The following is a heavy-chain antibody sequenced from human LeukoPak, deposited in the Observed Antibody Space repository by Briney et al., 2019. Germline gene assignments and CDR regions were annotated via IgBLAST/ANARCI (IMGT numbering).Heavy chain of an antibody. CDR2: INHSGST. D-gene: IGHD3-22*01. J-gene: IGHJ4*02. Sequence: PSETLSLTCSVSGDSIRNYYWSWIRQPPGKGLEWIGEINHSGSTNYNPSLKSRVTISVDTSKNQFSLKLSSVTAADTAVYYCARAWYYYDSSGYYPFDYWGQGTLVTVSS. V-gene: IGHV4-34*01. CDR3: ARAWYYYDSSGYYPFDY. CDR1: GDSIRNYY.